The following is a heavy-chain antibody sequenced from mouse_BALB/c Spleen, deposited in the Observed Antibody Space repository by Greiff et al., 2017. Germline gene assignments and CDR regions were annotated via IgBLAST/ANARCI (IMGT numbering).Heavy chain of an antibody. CDR2: ISSGSSTI. V-gene: IGHV5-17*02. CDR1: GFTFSSFG. Sequence: EVQVVESGGGLLQPGGSRKLSCAASGFTFSSFGMHWVRQSPEKGLEWVAYISSGSSTIYYADTVKGRFTISRDNPKNTLFLQMTSLRSEDTAMYYCASYYRYDDGFAYWGQGTLVTVSA. J-gene: IGHJ3*01. CDR3: ASYYRYDDGFAY. D-gene: IGHD2-14*01.